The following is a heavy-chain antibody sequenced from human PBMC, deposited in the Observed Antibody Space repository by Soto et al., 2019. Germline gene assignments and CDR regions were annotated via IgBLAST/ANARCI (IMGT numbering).Heavy chain of an antibody. V-gene: IGHV4-28*06. CDR2: IYYSGST. J-gene: IGHJ5*02. CDR3: ARLYCSSSTCDSWFDP. D-gene: IGHD2-2*01. Sequence: SETLSLTCDVFGFSISSNNWWGWIRQPPGKGQEWMGDIYYSGSTRYNPSLKSRVTMSVDKARDQFSLTLNSVTAMDTAMYYCARLYCSSSTCDSWFDPWGQGTLVTVSS. CDR1: GFSISSNNW.